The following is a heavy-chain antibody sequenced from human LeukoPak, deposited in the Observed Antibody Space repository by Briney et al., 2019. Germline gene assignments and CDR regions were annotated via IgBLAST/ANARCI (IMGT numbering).Heavy chain of an antibody. Sequence: GESLQISCKASGYNFTNSWIGWVRQMPGKGLEWMGIIYPGDSDTRKSPSLQGQVTISVDKSISTVYLQWYSLKASDTAMYYCATTPYNILTAFSSFDYWGQGTPVTVSS. V-gene: IGHV5-51*01. CDR3: ATTPYNILTAFSSFDY. CDR1: GYNFTNSW. J-gene: IGHJ4*02. D-gene: IGHD3-9*01. CDR2: IYPGDSDT.